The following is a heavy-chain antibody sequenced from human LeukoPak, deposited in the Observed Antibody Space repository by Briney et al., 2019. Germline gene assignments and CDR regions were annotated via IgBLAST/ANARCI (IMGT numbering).Heavy chain of an antibody. J-gene: IGHJ6*02. D-gene: IGHD2-2*01. CDR1: GNTFISYD. Sequence: ASVKVSCKASGNTFISYDISWVRQAPGQGLEWMGWISAYNGNTNYAQKLQGRVTMTTDTSTSTAYMELRSLRSDDTAVYYCARGDSGYCSSTSCSPRVFYGMDVWGQGTTVTVSS. CDR3: ARGDSGYCSSTSCSPRVFYGMDV. CDR2: ISAYNGNT. V-gene: IGHV1-18*01.